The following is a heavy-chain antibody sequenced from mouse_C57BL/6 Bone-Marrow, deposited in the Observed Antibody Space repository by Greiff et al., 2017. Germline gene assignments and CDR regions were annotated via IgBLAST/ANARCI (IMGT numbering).Heavy chain of an antibody. CDR3: ARHATVVAFDY. V-gene: IGHV5-12*01. J-gene: IGHJ2*01. D-gene: IGHD1-1*01. Sequence: EVKLVESGGGLVQPGGSLKLSCAASGFTFSDYYMYWVRQTPEKRLEWVAYISNGGGSTYYPDTVKGRFTISRDNAKNTLYLQMSRLKSEDTAMYYCARHATVVAFDYWGQGTTLTVSS. CDR2: ISNGGGST. CDR1: GFTFSDYY.